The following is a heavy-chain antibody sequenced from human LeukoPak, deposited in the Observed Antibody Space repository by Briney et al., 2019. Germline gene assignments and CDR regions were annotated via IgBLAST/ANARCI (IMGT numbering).Heavy chain of an antibody. D-gene: IGHD6-13*01. CDR1: GGSISSSSYY. J-gene: IGHJ4*02. V-gene: IGHV4-39*07. CDR2: IYYSGST. CDR3: ARVSPYSSSWYYFDH. Sequence: SETLSLTCTVSGGSISSSSYYWGWIRQPPGKGLEWIGSIYYSGSTYYNPSLKSRVTISVDTSKNQFSLRLSSVTAADTAMYYCARVSPYSSSWYYFDHWGQGTLVTVSS.